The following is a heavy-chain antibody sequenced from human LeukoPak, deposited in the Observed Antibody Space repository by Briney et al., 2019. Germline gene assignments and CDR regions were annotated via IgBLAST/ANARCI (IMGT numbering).Heavy chain of an antibody. CDR1: GFTVSNNY. CDR3: ANRDF. Sequence: GGSLRLSCAASGFTVSNNYMAWVRQAPGKGLEWVSLMYSDINTYYADSVKGRFTISRDNAKNSLYLQMNSLRDEDTAVFYCANRDFWGQGTLVTVSS. CDR2: MYSDINT. J-gene: IGHJ4*02. V-gene: IGHV3-53*01. D-gene: IGHD1-14*01.